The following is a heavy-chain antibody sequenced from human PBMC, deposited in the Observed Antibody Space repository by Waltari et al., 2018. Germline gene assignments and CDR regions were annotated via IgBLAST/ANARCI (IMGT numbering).Heavy chain of an antibody. V-gene: IGHV4-59*01. CDR2: IYYSGSY. Sequence: QVQLQESGPGLVKPSETLSLTCTVSGGSISSYYWSWIRQPTGKGLEWIGYIYYSGSYNSNPSLRIRVTISVDTSKNQFSLKLSSVTAADTAVYYCARDMGAVTIFGVVISAYNWFDPWGQGTLVTASS. CDR3: ARDMGAVTIFGVVISAYNWFDP. J-gene: IGHJ5*02. D-gene: IGHD3-3*01. CDR1: GGSISSYY.